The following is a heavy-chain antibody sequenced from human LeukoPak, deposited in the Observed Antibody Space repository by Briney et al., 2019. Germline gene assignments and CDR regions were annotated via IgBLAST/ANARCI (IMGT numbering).Heavy chain of an antibody. CDR1: GGSISSGSYY. V-gene: IGHV4-61*02. CDR3: ARRRIVVVVAATRGRWFDP. D-gene: IGHD2-15*01. CDR2: IYTSGST. J-gene: IGHJ5*02. Sequence: SETLSLTCTVSGGSISSGSYYWSWIRQPAGKGLEWIGRIYTSGSTNYNPSLKSRVTISVDTSKNQFSLKLSSVTAADTAVYYCARRRIVVVVAATRGRWFDPWGQGTLVTVSS.